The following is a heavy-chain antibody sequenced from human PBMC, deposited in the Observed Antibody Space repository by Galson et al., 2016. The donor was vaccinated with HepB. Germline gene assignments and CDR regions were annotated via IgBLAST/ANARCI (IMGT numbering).Heavy chain of an antibody. Sequence: SETLSLTCAVYGGSFSGSYWSWIRQPPGMGLEWIGEINHSGITNYNPSLKSRVTISVDTSKNQFSLKLSSVTAAETALYYCARYLSRYSSSWFLVPGRNYFDYWGQGTLVTVSS. V-gene: IGHV4-34*01. J-gene: IGHJ4*02. CDR1: GGSFSGSY. CDR2: INHSGIT. CDR3: ARYLSRYSSSWFLVPGRNYFDY. D-gene: IGHD6-13*01.